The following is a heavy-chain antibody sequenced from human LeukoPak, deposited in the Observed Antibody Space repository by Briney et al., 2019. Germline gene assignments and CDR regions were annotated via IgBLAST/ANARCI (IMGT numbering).Heavy chain of an antibody. CDR3: ARVREGYGDYRY. CDR2: INSNCGCT. D-gene: IGHD4-17*01. Sequence: SVKVSFQASVYIFTSYDVTWVRQPAGQGLAGMGWINSNCGCTNFVQKFQGRVIMTRDTYIRTAYMELSRLRSDDTAVYYCARVREGYGDYRYWGQGTLVSVSS. V-gene: IGHV1-2*02. J-gene: IGHJ4*02. CDR1: VYIFTSYD.